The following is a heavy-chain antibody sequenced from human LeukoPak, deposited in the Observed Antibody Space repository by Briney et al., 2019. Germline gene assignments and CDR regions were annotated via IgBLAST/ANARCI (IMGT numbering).Heavy chain of an antibody. J-gene: IGHJ3*02. V-gene: IGHV4-4*07. CDR3: ARDLVRVATIGDAFDI. CDR2: IYTSGST. Sequence: SETLSLTCTVSGGSISSYYWSWIRQPAGKGLEWIGRIYTSGSTNYNPSLKSRVTMSVDTSKNQFSLKLSSVTAADAAVYYCARDLVRVATIGDAFDIWGQGTMVTVSS. D-gene: IGHD5-12*01. CDR1: GGSISSYY.